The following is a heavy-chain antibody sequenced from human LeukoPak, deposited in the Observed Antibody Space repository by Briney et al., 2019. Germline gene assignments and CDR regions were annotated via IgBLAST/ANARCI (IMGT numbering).Heavy chain of an antibody. CDR1: GYTFSGYY. J-gene: IGHJ4*02. CDR2: INPNSGGT. CDR3: ASGMEVTGTSFDY. V-gene: IGHV1-2*02. Sequence: ASVKVSCKASGYTFSGYYIHWVRQAPGQGLEWMGWINPNSGGTNYAQKFQGRVTMTRDTSVSTAYMELSRLRSDDTAVYYCASGMEVTGTSFDYWGQGTLVTVSS. D-gene: IGHD1-20*01.